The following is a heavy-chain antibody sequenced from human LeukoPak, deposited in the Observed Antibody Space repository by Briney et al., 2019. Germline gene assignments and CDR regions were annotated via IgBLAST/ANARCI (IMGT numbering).Heavy chain of an antibody. CDR1: GGSVSSGSYY. V-gene: IGHV4-39*01. J-gene: IGHJ4*02. Sequence: SETLSLTCTVSGGSVSSGSYYWGWIRQPPGKGLEWIGSIYYSGSTYYNPSLKSRVTISVDTSKNQFSLKLSSVTAADTAVYYCARRAGEMAIRSHFDYWGQGTLVTVSS. CDR3: ARRAGEMAIRSHFDY. CDR2: IYYSGST. D-gene: IGHD5-24*01.